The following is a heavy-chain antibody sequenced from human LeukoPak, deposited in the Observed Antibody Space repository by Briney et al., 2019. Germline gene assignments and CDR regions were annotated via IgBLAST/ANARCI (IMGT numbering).Heavy chain of an antibody. D-gene: IGHD5-24*01. V-gene: IGHV4-59*01. Sequence: SETLSLTCTVSGGSISSYYWSWIRQPPGKGLEWIGYIYYSGSTNYSPSLKSRVTISVDTSKNQFSLKLSSVTAADTAVYYCARDQGMARYGMDVWGQGTTVTVSS. CDR1: GGSISSYY. CDR3: ARDQGMARYGMDV. CDR2: IYYSGST. J-gene: IGHJ6*02.